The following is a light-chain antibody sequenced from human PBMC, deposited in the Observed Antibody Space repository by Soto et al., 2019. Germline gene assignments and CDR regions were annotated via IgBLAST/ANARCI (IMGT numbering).Light chain of an antibody. J-gene: IGLJ2*01. Sequence: QSALTQPPSASGSPGQSVTISCTGTGSDVGGYNYVSWYQQHPGKAPKLIISEVSKRPSGVPDRFSGSKSGNTASLTVSGLQAEDEADYYCQSYDSSLSREVFGGGTKVTVL. CDR2: EVS. V-gene: IGLV2-8*01. CDR1: GSDVGGYNY. CDR3: QSYDSSLSREV.